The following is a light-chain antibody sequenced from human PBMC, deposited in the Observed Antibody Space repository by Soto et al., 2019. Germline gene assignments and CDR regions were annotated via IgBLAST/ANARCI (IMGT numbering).Light chain of an antibody. CDR2: AAS. CDR3: QQSYSRK. Sequence: DIQLTQSPSSLSASVGDIVSISCRASQSISNYLNWYQQKPGKAPKVLIFAASRLQSGVPSRFSGSGSGTDFTLTISSLQPEDFATYYCQQSYSRKFGQGTKVDIK. J-gene: IGKJ1*01. V-gene: IGKV1-39*01. CDR1: QSISNY.